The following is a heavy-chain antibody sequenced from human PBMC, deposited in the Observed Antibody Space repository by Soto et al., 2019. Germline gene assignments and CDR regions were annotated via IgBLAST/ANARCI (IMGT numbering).Heavy chain of an antibody. D-gene: IGHD6-6*01. CDR1: GGSISSYY. CDR2: IYYSGST. V-gene: IGHV4-59*01. J-gene: IGHJ6*03. Sequence: SETLSLTCTVSGGSISSYYWSWIRQPPGKGLEWIGYIYYSGSTNYNPSLKSRVTISVDTSKNQFSLKPSSVTAADTAVYYCARSGGAARTSYYYYYMDVWGKGTTVTVS. CDR3: ARSGGAARTSYYYYYMDV.